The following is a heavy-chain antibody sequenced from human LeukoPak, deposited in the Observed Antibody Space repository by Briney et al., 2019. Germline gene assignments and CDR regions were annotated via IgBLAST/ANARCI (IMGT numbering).Heavy chain of an antibody. Sequence: TSQTLSLTCAVSGGSISSSGYSWSWIRQPPGKGLEWIGYIYHSGSTYYNPSLKSRVTISVDRSKNQFSLKLSSVTAADTAVYYCARGEHSSSWSYYFDYWGQGTLVTVSS. CDR3: ARGEHSSSWSYYFDY. V-gene: IGHV4-30-2*01. CDR1: GGSISSSGYS. J-gene: IGHJ4*02. CDR2: IYHSGST. D-gene: IGHD6-13*01.